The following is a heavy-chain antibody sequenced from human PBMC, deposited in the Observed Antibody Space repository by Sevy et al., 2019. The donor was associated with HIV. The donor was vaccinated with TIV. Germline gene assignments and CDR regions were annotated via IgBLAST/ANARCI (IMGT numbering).Heavy chain of an antibody. CDR2: ISWSSGSI. D-gene: IGHD6-25*01. V-gene: IGHV3-9*01. J-gene: IGHJ4*02. CDR3: AKDIRIAATGQFDF. Sequence: GGSLRLSCAASGFTFDDFAMHWVRQAPGKGLEWVSGISWSSGSIGYADSVKGRFTISRDNAGNALYLQMNNLRPEDTALYYCAKDIRIAATGQFDFWGQGTQVTVSS. CDR1: GFTFDDFA.